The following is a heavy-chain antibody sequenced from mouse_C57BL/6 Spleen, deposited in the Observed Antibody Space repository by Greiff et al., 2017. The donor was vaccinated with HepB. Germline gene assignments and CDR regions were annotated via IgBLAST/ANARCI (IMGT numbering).Heavy chain of an antibody. D-gene: IGHD2-4*01. J-gene: IGHJ4*01. Sequence: EVMLVESEGGLVQPGSSMKLSCTASGFTFSDYYMAWVRQVPEKGLEWVANINYDGSSTYYLDSLKSRFIISRDNAKNILYLQMSSLTSEDTATYYCARDRDYDGGGYAMDYWGQGTSVTVSS. CDR2: INYDGSST. CDR3: ARDRDYDGGGYAMDY. V-gene: IGHV5-16*01. CDR1: GFTFSDYY.